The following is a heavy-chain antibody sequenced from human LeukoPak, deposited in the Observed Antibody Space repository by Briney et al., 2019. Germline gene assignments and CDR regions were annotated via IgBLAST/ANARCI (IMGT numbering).Heavy chain of an antibody. D-gene: IGHD5-12*01. J-gene: IGHJ3*02. Sequence: GGSLRLSCTASGFTVGNNFLTWVRQAPGKGLEWVSLIYSGGGTHYADSVRGRFTISRDNAKNSLYLQMNSLRAEDTAVYYCATGVATIGIFDAFDIWGQGTIVTVSS. CDR1: GFTVGNNF. CDR3: ATGVATIGIFDAFDI. V-gene: IGHV3-66*01. CDR2: IYSGGGT.